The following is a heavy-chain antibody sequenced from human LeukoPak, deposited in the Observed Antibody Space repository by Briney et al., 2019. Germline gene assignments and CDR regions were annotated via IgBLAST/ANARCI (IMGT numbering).Heavy chain of an antibody. J-gene: IGHJ5*02. V-gene: IGHV1-69*05. CDR3: ARTRTRGNWFDP. CDR2: IIPIFGTA. D-gene: IGHD3/OR15-3a*01. Sequence: GASVTLSCTASGGTFSSYAISWVRQAPGQGLEWMGGIIPIFGTANYAQKFQGRVTMTTDTSTNTAYMELRSLRYDDTAVYYCARTRTRGNWFDPWGQGTLVTVSS. CDR1: GGTFSSYA.